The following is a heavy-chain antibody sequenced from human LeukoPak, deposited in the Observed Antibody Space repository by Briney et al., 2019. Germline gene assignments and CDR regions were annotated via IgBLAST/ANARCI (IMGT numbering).Heavy chain of an antibody. D-gene: IGHD6-13*01. CDR1: GFTFRNYA. CDR3: VRPYTSSWYLFDY. Sequence: PGRSLRLSCAASGFTFRNYAMHWVRQAPGKGLEWVAVTSSDGSNEYYADAVRGRFSFSGNNSKNTVYLQMNSLRAEDTALYYCVRPYTSSWYLFDYWGQGTLVTVSS. J-gene: IGHJ4*02. CDR2: TSSDGSNE. V-gene: IGHV3-30*04.